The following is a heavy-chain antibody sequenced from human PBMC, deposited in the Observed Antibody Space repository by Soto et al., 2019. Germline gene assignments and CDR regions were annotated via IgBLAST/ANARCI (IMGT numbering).Heavy chain of an antibody. J-gene: IGHJ6*02. CDR1: GFTFSSYA. CDR3: AREQHYYYGMDV. Sequence: GGSLRLSCAASGFTFSSYAMHWVRQAPGKGLEWVAVISYDGSNKYYADSVKGRFTISRDNSKNTLYLQMNSLRAEDTAVYYCAREQHYYYGMDVWGQGTTVTVSS. D-gene: IGHD5-18*01. CDR2: ISYDGSNK. V-gene: IGHV3-30-3*01.